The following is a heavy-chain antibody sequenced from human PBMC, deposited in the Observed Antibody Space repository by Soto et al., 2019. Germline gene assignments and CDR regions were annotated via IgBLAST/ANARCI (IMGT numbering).Heavy chain of an antibody. J-gene: IGHJ6*02. CDR3: AIPSKGGYCSGGSCYSFYYGMDV. Sequence: SVKVSCKASGGTFSSYAISWVRQAPGQGLEWMGGIIPIFGTANYAQKFQGRVTITADKSTSTAYMELSSLRSEDTAVCYCAIPSKGGYCSGGSCYSFYYGMDVWGQGTTVTVSS. V-gene: IGHV1-69*06. CDR1: GGTFSSYA. D-gene: IGHD2-15*01. CDR2: IIPIFGTA.